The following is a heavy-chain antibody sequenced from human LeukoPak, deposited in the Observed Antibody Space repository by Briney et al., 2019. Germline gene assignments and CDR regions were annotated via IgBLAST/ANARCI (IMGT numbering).Heavy chain of an antibody. Sequence: GRSLRLSCAASGFTFSSYAMHWVRQAPGKGLEWVAVISYDGSNKYYADSVKGRFTISRDNSKNTLYLQMNSLRAEDTAVYCCARDLPLDYWGQGTLVTVSS. CDR3: ARDLPLDY. CDR2: ISYDGSNK. CDR1: GFTFSSYA. J-gene: IGHJ4*02. V-gene: IGHV3-30-3*01.